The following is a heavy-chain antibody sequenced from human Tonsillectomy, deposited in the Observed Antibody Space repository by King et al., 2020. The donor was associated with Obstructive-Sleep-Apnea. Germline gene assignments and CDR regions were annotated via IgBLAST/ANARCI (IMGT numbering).Heavy chain of an antibody. V-gene: IGHV3-30*04. CDR2: ISYDGSDK. CDR1: GFTFSSYA. J-gene: IGHJ4*02. CDR3: ARGEVDYYDSSGYYYGGYLDY. Sequence: VQLVESGGGVVQPGRSLRLSCAASGFTFSSYAMHWVRQAPGKGLEWVAVISYDGSDKYYADSVKGRFTISRDDSRKHLYLQMNSLRAEDTAVYYCARGEVDYYDSSGYYYGGYLDYWGQGTLVTVSS. D-gene: IGHD3-22*01.